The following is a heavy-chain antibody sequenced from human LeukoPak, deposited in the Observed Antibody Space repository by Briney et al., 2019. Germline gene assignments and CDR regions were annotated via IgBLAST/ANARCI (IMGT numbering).Heavy chain of an antibody. CDR1: GFTFSDYY. V-gene: IGHV3-11*01. CDR3: ARDGPYYYDSSGLSYFDY. J-gene: IGHJ4*02. Sequence: GGSLRLSCAASGFTFSDYYMSWIRQAPGKGLEWVSYISSSGSTIYYADSVKGRFTISRDNAKNSLYLQMNSLRAEDTAVYYCARDGPYYYDSSGLSYFDYWGQGTLVTVSS. CDR2: ISSSGSTI. D-gene: IGHD3-22*01.